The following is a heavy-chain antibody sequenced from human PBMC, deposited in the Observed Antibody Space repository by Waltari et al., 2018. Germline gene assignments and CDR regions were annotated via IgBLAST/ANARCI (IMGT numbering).Heavy chain of an antibody. V-gene: IGHV1-2*06. J-gene: IGHJ3*02. Sequence: QVQLVQSGAEVKKPGASVKVSCKASGYTFPGSYMHWVRQAPGQGLEWMGRINPNSGGTNYAQKFQGRVTMTRDTSISTAYMELSRLRSDDTAVYYCARDRTMTDAFDIWGQGTMVTVSS. CDR2: INPNSGGT. D-gene: IGHD3-3*01. CDR3: ARDRTMTDAFDI. CDR1: GYTFPGSY.